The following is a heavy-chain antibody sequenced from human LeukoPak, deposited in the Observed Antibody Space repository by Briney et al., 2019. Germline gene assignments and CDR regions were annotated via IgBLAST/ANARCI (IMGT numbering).Heavy chain of an antibody. Sequence: ETLSLTCTVSGYSISSGYDWGWMRQAPGKGLEWVSAISGSGGSTYYADSVKGRFTISRDNSKNTLYLQMNSLRAEDTAVYYCAKVIFHSYGSGSYYFDYWGQGTLVTVSS. J-gene: IGHJ4*02. CDR1: GYSISSGYD. D-gene: IGHD3-10*01. CDR2: ISGSGGST. V-gene: IGHV3-23*01. CDR3: AKVIFHSYGSGSYYFDY.